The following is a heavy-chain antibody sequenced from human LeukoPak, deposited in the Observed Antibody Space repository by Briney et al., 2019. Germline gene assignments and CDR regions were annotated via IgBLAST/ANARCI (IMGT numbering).Heavy chain of an antibody. V-gene: IGHV3-21*01. CDR3: ARELITYGDYPYYFDY. CDR2: IGSSSSYI. CDR1: GFTFSNYN. Sequence: GGSLRLSCAASGFTFSNYNMNWVRQAPGKGLEWVSSIGSSSSYISYADSVKGRFTISRDNAKNSLYLQMNSLRAEDTAVYSCARELITYGDYPYYFDYWGQGTLVTVSS. J-gene: IGHJ4*02. D-gene: IGHD4-17*01.